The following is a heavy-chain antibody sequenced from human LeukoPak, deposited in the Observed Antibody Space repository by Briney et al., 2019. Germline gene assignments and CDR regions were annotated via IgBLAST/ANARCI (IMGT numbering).Heavy chain of an antibody. CDR1: GYSFTSYW. J-gene: IGHJ6*03. CDR2: IYPGDSDT. V-gene: IGHV5-51*01. Sequence: GESLKISCKGSGYSFTSYWIGWVRQMPGKGLEWIGIIYPGDSDTRYSPSFQGQVTISADKSISTAYMQWSSLKASDTAMYYCARQKYYDFWSGGSYYYMDVWGKGTTVTVSS. CDR3: ARQKYYDFWSGGSYYYMDV. D-gene: IGHD3-3*01.